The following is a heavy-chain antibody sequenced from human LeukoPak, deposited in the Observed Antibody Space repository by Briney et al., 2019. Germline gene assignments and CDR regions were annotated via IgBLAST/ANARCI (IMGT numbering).Heavy chain of an antibody. D-gene: IGHD3-16*01. V-gene: IGHV4-34*01. CDR2: INHSGST. J-gene: IGHJ4*02. Sequence: SETLSLTCAVYGGSFSGYYWSWIRQPPGKGLEWIGEINHSGSTNYNPSLKSRVTISVDTSKNQFSLKLSSVTAADTAVYYCARRISWAAYYFDYWGQGTLVTVPS. CDR3: ARRISWAAYYFDY. CDR1: GGSFSGYY.